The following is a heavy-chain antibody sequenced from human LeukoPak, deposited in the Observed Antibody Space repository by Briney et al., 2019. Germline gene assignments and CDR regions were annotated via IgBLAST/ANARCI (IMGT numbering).Heavy chain of an antibody. D-gene: IGHD3-22*01. CDR3: ARGDDSGYYDYFDY. CDR2: IYTGGNT. Sequence: GGSLRLSCVGSGFTISNYWMHWVRQALGKGLEWVSTIYTGGNTYYAASVKGRFTISRDFSKNTVFLHMNSLRAEDTAMYYCARGDDSGYYDYFDYWGQGALVTVSS. V-gene: IGHV3-53*01. J-gene: IGHJ4*02. CDR1: GFTISNYW.